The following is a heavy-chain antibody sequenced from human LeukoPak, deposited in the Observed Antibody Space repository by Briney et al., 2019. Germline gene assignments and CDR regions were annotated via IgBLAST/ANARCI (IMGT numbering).Heavy chain of an antibody. CDR3: ARDRGSSALYFDY. Sequence: GGSLRLSCAASGFTFSRYWMSWVRQAPGKGGEGVANIKQDGSEKYYVDSVKGRFTISRDNAKNSLYLQMNSLRAEDTAVYYCARDRGSSALYFDYWGQGTLVTVSS. J-gene: IGHJ4*02. CDR2: IKQDGSEK. V-gene: IGHV3-7*03. D-gene: IGHD3-10*01. CDR1: GFTFSRYW.